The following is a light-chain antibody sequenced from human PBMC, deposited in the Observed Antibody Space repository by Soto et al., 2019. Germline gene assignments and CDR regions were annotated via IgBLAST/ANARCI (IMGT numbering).Light chain of an antibody. CDR2: GAS. J-gene: IGKJ2*01. Sequence: IVMTQSPAPLSVSPGERSTLSCRALQSVSSHLAWYQQKPGQAPRLLSLGASTRATGIPARFSGSESGTDFTLTISSLQSEDFTVYYCQQYNNWPHTFGQGTKLEIK. CDR3: QQYNNWPHT. V-gene: IGKV3-15*01. CDR1: QSVSSH.